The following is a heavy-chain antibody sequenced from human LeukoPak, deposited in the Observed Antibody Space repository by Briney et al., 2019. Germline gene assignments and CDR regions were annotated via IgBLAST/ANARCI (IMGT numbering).Heavy chain of an antibody. CDR2: IKQDGSEK. CDR1: GXTLSSYW. V-gene: IGHV3-7*01. CDR3: ARPIHIAVAAPFDY. Sequence: PGGSLRLSCAASGXTLSSYWMSWVRQAPGKGLEWVANIKQDGSEKNYVDSVKGRFTISRDNAKNSLYLLMNSLRAEDTAVYYCARPIHIAVAAPFDYWGQGTLVTVSS. D-gene: IGHD6-19*01. J-gene: IGHJ4*02.